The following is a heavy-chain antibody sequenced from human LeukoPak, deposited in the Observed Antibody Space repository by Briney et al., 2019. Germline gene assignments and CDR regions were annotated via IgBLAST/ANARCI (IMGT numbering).Heavy chain of an antibody. Sequence: GGSLRLSCAASGFTFSSYGMSWVRQAPGKGLEWVSYISSSGSTIYYADSVKGRFTISRDNAKNSLYLQMNSLRAEDTAVYYCARGVAYYDSSGYYSGYWGQGTLVTVSS. J-gene: IGHJ4*02. CDR3: ARGVAYYDSSGYYSGY. CDR1: GFTFSSYG. D-gene: IGHD3-22*01. V-gene: IGHV3-48*04. CDR2: ISSSGSTI.